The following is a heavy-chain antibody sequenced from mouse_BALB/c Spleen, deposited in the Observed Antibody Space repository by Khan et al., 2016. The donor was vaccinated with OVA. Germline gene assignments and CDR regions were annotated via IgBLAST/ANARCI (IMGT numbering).Heavy chain of an antibody. V-gene: IGHV3-2*02. CDR3: ARSLYYSYGYALDC. CDR1: GYSITSDYA. D-gene: IGHD2-14*01. CDR2: ISSTGGT. Sequence: EVQLQESGPGLVKPSQSLSLTCTVTGYSITSDYAWNWIRQFPGNKLEWMGYISSTGGTSYNPSLKSRISITRETSKNQSFLQLKSVTEQDTATSDCARSLYYSYGYALDCWGRGTLVTVSS. J-gene: IGHJ4*01.